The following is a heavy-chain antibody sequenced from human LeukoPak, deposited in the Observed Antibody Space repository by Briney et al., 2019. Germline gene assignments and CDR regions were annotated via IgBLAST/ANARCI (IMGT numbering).Heavy chain of an antibody. Sequence: GGTLRLSCAASGFTLSSYGMSWVRQAPGKGLEWVSAISGSGGSTYYADSVKGRFTISRDNSKNTLYLQMNSLRAEDTAVYYCAKDLVVAATFDYWGQGTLVTVSS. V-gene: IGHV3-23*01. D-gene: IGHD2-15*01. CDR1: GFTLSSYG. CDR2: ISGSGGST. J-gene: IGHJ4*02. CDR3: AKDLVVAATFDY.